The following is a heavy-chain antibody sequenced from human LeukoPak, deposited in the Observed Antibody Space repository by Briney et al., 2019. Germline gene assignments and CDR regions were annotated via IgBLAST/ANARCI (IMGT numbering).Heavy chain of an antibody. D-gene: IGHD3-10*01. J-gene: IGHJ6*02. Sequence: SETLSLTCAVYGGSFSGYYWSWIRQPPGKGLEWIGYIYYSGSTNYNPSLKSRVTISVDTSMNQFSLKLSSVTAADTAVYYCAREGTGMDVWGQGTTVTVSS. V-gene: IGHV4-59*01. CDR2: IYYSGST. CDR3: AREGTGMDV. CDR1: GGSFSGYY.